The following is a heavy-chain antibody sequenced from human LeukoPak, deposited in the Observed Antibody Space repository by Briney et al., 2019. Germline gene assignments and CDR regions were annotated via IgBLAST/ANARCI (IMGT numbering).Heavy chain of an antibody. D-gene: IGHD2-21*01. CDR3: AKDRWGVYEHCCEPFDY. V-gene: IGHV1-18*01. CDR1: GYTFTSYG. J-gene: IGHJ4*02. CDR2: ISAYNGNT. Sequence: ASVKVSCKASGYTFTSYGISWVRQAPGQGLEWMGWISAYNGNTNYAQKLQGRVTMTTDTSTSTAYMELRSLRSDDTAVYYCAKDRWGVYEHCCEPFDYWGQGTLVTVSS.